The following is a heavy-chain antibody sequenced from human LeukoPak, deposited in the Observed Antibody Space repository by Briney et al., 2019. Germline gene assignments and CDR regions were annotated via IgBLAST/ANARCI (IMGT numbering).Heavy chain of an antibody. J-gene: IGHJ4*02. CDR1: GFTFSSYE. CDR2: ISSSGTTV. V-gene: IGHV3-48*03. Sequence: GGSLRLSCAASGFTFSSYEMNWVRQAPGKGLEWVSYISSSGTTVYYADSVKGRFTISRDNAKNSLYLQMNSLRAGDTAVYYCARPPIGAAGGYFDHWGQGTLVTFSS. D-gene: IGHD6-13*01. CDR3: ARPPIGAAGGYFDH.